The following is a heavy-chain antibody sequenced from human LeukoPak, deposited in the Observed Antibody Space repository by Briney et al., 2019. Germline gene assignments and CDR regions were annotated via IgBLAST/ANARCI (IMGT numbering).Heavy chain of an antibody. V-gene: IGHV3-74*03. Sequence: GGSLRLSCAASGFTFRNHWMHWVRRTPGKGLLWVSRISSDGSSTTYADSVKGRFTISRDNAKNTLYLQMNNLRAEDTAMYYCARDQRVTGRPDIDYWGQGTLVIVSS. D-gene: IGHD6-6*01. J-gene: IGHJ4*02. CDR3: ARDQRVTGRPDIDY. CDR2: ISSDGSST. CDR1: GFTFRNHW.